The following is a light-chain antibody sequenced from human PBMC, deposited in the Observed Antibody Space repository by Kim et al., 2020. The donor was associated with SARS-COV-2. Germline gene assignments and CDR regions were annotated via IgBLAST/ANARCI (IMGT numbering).Light chain of an antibody. CDR3: LQDYGYTRT. CDR2: AAS. V-gene: IGKV1-6*01. Sequence: AIQMTQSPSSLSASVGDRVTITCRASQDIGNELGWYQQKPGKAPKLLIYAASNLQSGVPSRFSGSGSGTDFTLTVSSLLPEDFATYYCLQDYGYTRTFGQGTKVDIK. CDR1: QDIGNE. J-gene: IGKJ1*01.